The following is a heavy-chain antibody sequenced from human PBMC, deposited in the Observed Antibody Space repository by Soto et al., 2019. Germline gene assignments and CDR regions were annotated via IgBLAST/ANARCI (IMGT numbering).Heavy chain of an antibody. V-gene: IGHV4-59*12. CDR3: ARDRGYYYDSSGSRMDF. D-gene: IGHD3-22*01. J-gene: IGHJ6*02. CDR1: GGSISSYY. CDR2: IYYSGST. Sequence: WETLSLTCTVSGGSISSYYWSWIRQPPGKGLEWIGYIYYSGSTNYNPSLKSRGTISVDTSKNQFSLKLSSVTAADTAVYYCARDRGYYYDSSGSRMDFWGQGTTVTVSS.